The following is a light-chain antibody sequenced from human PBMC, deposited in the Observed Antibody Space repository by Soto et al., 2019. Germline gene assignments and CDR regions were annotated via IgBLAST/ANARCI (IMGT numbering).Light chain of an antibody. CDR3: QQRSNWPRT. Sequence: EFVLTQSPGTLSLSPGEIATLSCRASQTVRNNYLAWYQQKPGQAPRLLIYDASTRATGIPVKFSGSGSGTEFTLTITSLQSEDFAVYYCQQRSNWPRTFGQGTKVDIK. CDR2: DAS. J-gene: IGKJ1*01. CDR1: QTVRNNY. V-gene: IGKV3D-20*02.